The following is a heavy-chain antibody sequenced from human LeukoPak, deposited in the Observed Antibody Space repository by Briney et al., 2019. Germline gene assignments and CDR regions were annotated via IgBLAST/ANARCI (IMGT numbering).Heavy chain of an antibody. V-gene: IGHV3-43*02. Sequence: PGGSLRLSCAASGFTFDDYAMHWVRQAPGKGLEWVSLISGDGGSTYYADSVKGRFTISRDNSKNSLYLQMNSLRTDDTAWYYCAKDRQYCSSTSCYYFDYWGQGTLVTVSS. CDR1: GFTFDDYA. J-gene: IGHJ4*02. CDR3: AKDRQYCSSTSCYYFDY. D-gene: IGHD2-2*01. CDR2: ISGDGGST.